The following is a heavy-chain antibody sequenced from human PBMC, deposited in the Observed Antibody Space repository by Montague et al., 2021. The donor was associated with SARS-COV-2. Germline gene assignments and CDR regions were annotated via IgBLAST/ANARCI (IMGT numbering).Heavy chain of an antibody. Sequence: SETLSLTCAVYGGSFSGYYWSWIRQPPGKGLEWIGEINYSGSTNYNPSLKSRVTISVDTSKNQFSLKLSSVTAADTAVYYCARRSYDILTGYSIPNWFGPWGQGTLVTVSS. V-gene: IGHV4-34*01. CDR3: ARRSYDILTGYSIPNWFGP. D-gene: IGHD3-9*01. CDR1: GGSFSGYY. J-gene: IGHJ5*02. CDR2: INYSGST.